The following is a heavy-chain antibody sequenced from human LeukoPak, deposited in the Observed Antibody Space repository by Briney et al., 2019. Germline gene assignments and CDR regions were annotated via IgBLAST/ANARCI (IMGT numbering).Heavy chain of an antibody. CDR3: ASFQNRGQLVKFDY. J-gene: IGHJ4*02. V-gene: IGHV1-3*01. CDR1: GYTLTSYA. CDR2: INAGNGNT. Sequence: ASVKVSCKASGYTLTSYAMHWVRQAPGQRLEWMGWINAGNGNTKYSQKFQGRVTITRDTSASTAYVELSSLRSEDTAVYYCASFQNRGQLVKFDYWGQGTLVTVSS. D-gene: IGHD6-13*01.